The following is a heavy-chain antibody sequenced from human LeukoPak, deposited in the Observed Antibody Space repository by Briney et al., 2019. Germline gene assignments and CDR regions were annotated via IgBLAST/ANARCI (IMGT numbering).Heavy chain of an antibody. CDR2: ISGGGGYT. CDR1: GFTFRSYG. Sequence: PGESLRLSCAVSGFTFRSYGMSWVRQAPGKGLEWVSSISGGGGYTYYSDSVKGRFSISRDNSKNTLYLQMNSLRAEDTATYYCVKMTYYYGSAIYYNVDYWGQGTLVTVSS. J-gene: IGHJ4*02. CDR3: VKMTYYYGSAIYYNVDY. D-gene: IGHD3-10*01. V-gene: IGHV3-23*01.